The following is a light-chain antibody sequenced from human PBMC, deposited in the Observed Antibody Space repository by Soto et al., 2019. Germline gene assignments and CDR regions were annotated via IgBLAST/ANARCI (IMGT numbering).Light chain of an antibody. J-gene: IGLJ2*01. CDR2: EVS. CDR1: SSDVGAYNY. CDR3: SSFAGSRVLV. Sequence: QSVLTQPASVSGSPGQSITISCTGTSSDVGAYNYVSWYQQHPGKAPKLIIYEVSDRPSGVSNRFSGSKSGNTASLTISGLQAEDEADYYCSSFAGSRVLVLGGGTQLTV. V-gene: IGLV2-14*03.